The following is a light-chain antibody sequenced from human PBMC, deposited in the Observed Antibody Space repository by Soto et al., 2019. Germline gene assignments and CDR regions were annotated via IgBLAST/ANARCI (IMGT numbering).Light chain of an antibody. J-gene: IGKJ2*01. Sequence: DIQMTQSPSSLSASVGDRVTISCRASQSISHYLAWYQQKPGKAPNLLIYDASTVEGGIPSRFSGSGSGTKFTLTITSLHPDDFATYYCQQYNSDSTFGQGTKLGIK. V-gene: IGKV1-5*01. CDR3: QQYNSDST. CDR2: DAS. CDR1: QSISHY.